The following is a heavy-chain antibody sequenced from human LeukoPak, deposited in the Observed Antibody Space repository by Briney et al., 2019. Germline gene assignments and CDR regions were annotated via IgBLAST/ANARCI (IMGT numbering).Heavy chain of an antibody. D-gene: IGHD2/OR15-2a*01. CDR3: AREIAGGCDY. J-gene: IGHJ4*02. CDR1: GFTFSNYW. Sequence: PRGSLRLSCAASGFTFSNYWMHWVRQAPGKGLVWVSRINSDGSNTGYADFVKGRFTISRDNAKNTLYLQMNSLRAEDTAVYFCAREIAGGCDYWGQETLVTVSS. V-gene: IGHV3-74*01. CDR2: INSDGSNT.